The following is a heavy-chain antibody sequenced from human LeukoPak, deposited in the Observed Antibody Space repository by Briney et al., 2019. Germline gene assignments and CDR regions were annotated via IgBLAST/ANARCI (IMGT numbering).Heavy chain of an antibody. Sequence: PGGSLRLSCAASGSTFTNYAMSWVRQAPGKGLEWVSAISGGGVSTYYADSVKGRFTISRDNSKNTLYLQMNSLRAEDTAVYYCVKESWLRYFDYWGQGTLVTVSS. J-gene: IGHJ4*02. CDR1: GSTFTNYA. CDR2: ISGGGVST. V-gene: IGHV3-23*01. CDR3: VKESWLRYFDY. D-gene: IGHD3-9*01.